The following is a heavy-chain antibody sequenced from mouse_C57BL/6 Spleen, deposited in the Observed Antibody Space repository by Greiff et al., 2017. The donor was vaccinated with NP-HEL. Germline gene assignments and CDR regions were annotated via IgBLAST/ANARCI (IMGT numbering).Heavy chain of an antibody. CDR1: GYAFSSYW. CDR2: IYPGDGDT. Sequence: VKLVESGAELVKPGASVKISCKASGYAFSSYWLNWVKQRPGKGLEWIGQIYPGDGDTNYNGKFKGKATLTADKSSSTAYMQLSSLTSDDSAVYFCARRSYYAMDYWGQGTSVTVSS. J-gene: IGHJ4*01. V-gene: IGHV1-80*01. CDR3: ARRSYYAMDY.